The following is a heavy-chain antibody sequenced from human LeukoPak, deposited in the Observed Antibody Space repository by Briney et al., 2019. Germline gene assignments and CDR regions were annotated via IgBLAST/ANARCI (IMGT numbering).Heavy chain of an antibody. CDR1: GFTFSTHG. V-gene: IGHV3-23*01. Sequence: PGGSLRLSCAASGFTFSTHGTSWVRQAPGKGLEWVSAISGSGGSTYYADSVKGRFTISRDNSKNTLYLQMNSLRAEDTAVYYCAKDLLPWELVYYMDVWGKGTTVTISS. J-gene: IGHJ6*03. CDR3: AKDLLPWELVYYMDV. CDR2: ISGSGGST. D-gene: IGHD1-26*01.